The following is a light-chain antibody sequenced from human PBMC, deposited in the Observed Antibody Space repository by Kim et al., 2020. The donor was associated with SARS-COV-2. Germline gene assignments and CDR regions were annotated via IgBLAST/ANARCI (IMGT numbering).Light chain of an antibody. CDR3: QQLNSYPLT. V-gene: IGKV1-9*01. CDR1: QGMSSD. Sequence: ASVGDRVTITCRASQGMSSDLAWYQQKPGKAPKLRIYAASTLQSGVPSRCSGSGSGTEFTLTTSSLQPEVFATYYCQQLNSYPLTFGQGTRLWIK. J-gene: IGKJ5*01. CDR2: AAS.